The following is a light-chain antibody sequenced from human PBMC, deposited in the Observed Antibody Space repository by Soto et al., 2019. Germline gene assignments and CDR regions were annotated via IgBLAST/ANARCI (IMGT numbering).Light chain of an antibody. V-gene: IGLV1-40*01. CDR1: RSNIGAGYD. J-gene: IGLJ1*01. CDR2: ANN. CDR3: QSYDSSLSGYV. Sequence: QSVLTQPPSVSGAPGQRVTISCTGSRSNIGAGYDVHWYQQLPGTAPKLLIYANNIRPSGVPGRFSGSKSGTSASLAITGLQAEDEADYYCQSYDSSLSGYVFGTGTKVTAL.